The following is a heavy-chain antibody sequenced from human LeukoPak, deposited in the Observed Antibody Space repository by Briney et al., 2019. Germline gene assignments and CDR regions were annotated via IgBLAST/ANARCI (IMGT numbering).Heavy chain of an antibody. V-gene: IGHV3-48*04. D-gene: IGHD3-22*01. CDR3: AKVSDYYDSSGPFDY. Sequence: PGGSLRLSCAASGFTFSSYSMNWVRQAPGKGLEWVSYISSSSSTIYYADSVKGRFTISRDNAKNSLYLQMNSLRAEDTALYYCAKVSDYYDSSGPFDYWGQGTLVTVSS. J-gene: IGHJ4*02. CDR1: GFTFSSYS. CDR2: ISSSSSTI.